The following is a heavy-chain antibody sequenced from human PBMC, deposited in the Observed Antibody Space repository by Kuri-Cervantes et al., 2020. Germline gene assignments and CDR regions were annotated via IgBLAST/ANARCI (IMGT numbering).Heavy chain of an antibody. J-gene: IGHJ4*02. CDR1: GGSVSSGSYY. CDR2: IYYSGST. Sequence: SETLSLTCTVSGGSVSSGSYYWSWIRQPSGKGLEWIGYIYYSGSTNYNPSLKSRVTISVDTSKNQFSLKLSSVTAADTAVYYCARGVPYGDYADYWGQGTLVTVSS. D-gene: IGHD4-17*01. V-gene: IGHV4-61*01. CDR3: ARGVPYGDYADY.